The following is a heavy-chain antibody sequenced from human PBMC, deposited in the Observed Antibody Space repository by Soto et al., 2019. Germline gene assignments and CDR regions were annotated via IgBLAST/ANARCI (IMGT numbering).Heavy chain of an antibody. V-gene: IGHV3-49*04. D-gene: IGHD3-16*01. Sequence: GGSLRLSCRTSGFTFGDYALIWVGQAPGKGLEWVGFIRRNAYGGTTDYAASVKGRFTISRDDSKSIAYLQMNSLRTEDTPLYYCPRASSLDFDFWGQGTLVTAPQ. J-gene: IGHJ4*02. CDR1: GFTFGDYA. CDR3: PRASSLDFDF. CDR2: IRRNAYGGTT.